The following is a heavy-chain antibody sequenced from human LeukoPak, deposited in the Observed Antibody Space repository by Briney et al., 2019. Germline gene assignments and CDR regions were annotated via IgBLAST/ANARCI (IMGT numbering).Heavy chain of an antibody. CDR1: GGSISSSSYY. Sequence: SETLSLTCTVSGGSISSSSYYWGWIRQPPGKGLEWIGSIYYSGSTYYNPSLKSRVTISVDTSKNQFSLKLSSVTAADTAVYYCARSFYYDSSGYYFGYWGQGTLVTVSS. CDR2: IYYSGST. CDR3: ARSFYYDSSGYYFGY. D-gene: IGHD3-22*01. V-gene: IGHV4-39*07. J-gene: IGHJ4*02.